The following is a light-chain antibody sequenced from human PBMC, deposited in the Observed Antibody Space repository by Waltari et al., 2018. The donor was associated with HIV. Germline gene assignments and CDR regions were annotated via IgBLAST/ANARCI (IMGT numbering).Light chain of an antibody. CDR2: RDN. J-gene: IGLJ3*02. CDR1: SANVGNT. Sequence: QSVLTQPPSASGTPGPRVTISCSGSSANVGNTVYWYQQHPGTAPKVLIYRDNQRPSGVPDRFSGSRSGTSASLDVSGLRSEDEANYFCAAWDDILSGWVFGGGTKLTVL. CDR3: AAWDDILSGWV. V-gene: IGLV1-47*01.